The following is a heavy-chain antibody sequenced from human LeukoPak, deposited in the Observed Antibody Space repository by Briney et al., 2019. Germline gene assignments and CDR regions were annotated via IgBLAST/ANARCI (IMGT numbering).Heavy chain of an antibody. CDR2: INHSGST. D-gene: IGHD6-19*01. CDR1: GGSFSGYY. J-gene: IGHJ4*02. Sequence: SETLSLTCAVYGGSFSGYYWSWIRQPPGKGLEWIGEINHSGSTDYNPSLKSRVTISVDTSKNQFSLKLSSVTAADTAVYYCARGRKIAVAGTFDYWGQGTLVTVSS. CDR3: ARGRKIAVAGTFDY. V-gene: IGHV4-34*01.